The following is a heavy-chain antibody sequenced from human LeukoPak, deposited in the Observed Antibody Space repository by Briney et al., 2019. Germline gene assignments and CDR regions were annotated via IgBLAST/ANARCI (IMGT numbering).Heavy chain of an antibody. J-gene: IGHJ6*02. V-gene: IGHV4-34*01. CDR1: GGSFSGYY. Sequence: SETLSLTCAVYGGSFSGYYWSWIRQPPGKGLEWIGEINHSGSTNYNPSLKSRVTISVDTSKNQFSLKLSSVTAADTAVYYCARAHHYYYYGMDVRGQGTTVTVSS. CDR3: ARAHHYYYYGMDV. CDR2: INHSGST.